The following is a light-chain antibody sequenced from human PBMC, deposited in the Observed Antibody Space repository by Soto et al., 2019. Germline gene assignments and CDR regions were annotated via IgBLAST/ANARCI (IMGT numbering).Light chain of an antibody. Sequence: QSALTQPASVSGSPGQSITSSCTGTSSDVGGYYSVSWYQQHPGKAPKLMIYDVTNRPSGVSNRFSGSKSGNTASLTISGLQAEDEADYYCSSYTSSSTDVFGTGTKLTVL. CDR3: SSYTSSSTDV. V-gene: IGLV2-14*01. CDR1: SSDVGGYYS. CDR2: DVT. J-gene: IGLJ1*01.